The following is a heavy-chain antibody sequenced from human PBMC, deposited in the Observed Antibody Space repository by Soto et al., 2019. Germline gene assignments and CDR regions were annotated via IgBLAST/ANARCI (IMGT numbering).Heavy chain of an antibody. CDR1: GFTFSSYW. D-gene: IGHD6-19*01. J-gene: IGHJ4*02. V-gene: IGHV3-74*01. Sequence: EVQLVESGGGLVQPGGSLRLSCAASGFTFSSYWMHWVRQAPGKGLVWVSRINRDGSSTTYADSVKGRFTISRDNAKNTLYLQMNSLRADDTAVYYCARDTYTSGRYYFDSWGQGALVTVSS. CDR2: INRDGSST. CDR3: ARDTYTSGRYYFDS.